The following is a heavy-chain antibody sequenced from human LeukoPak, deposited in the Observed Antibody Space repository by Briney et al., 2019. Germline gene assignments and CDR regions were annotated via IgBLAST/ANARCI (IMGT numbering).Heavy chain of an antibody. CDR3: AKAAAGYFDY. Sequence: QSGGSLRLSCAASGFTFSSYGMHWVRQAPGKGLEWVAVISYDGSNKYYADSVKGRFTISRDNSKNTLYLQMNSLRAEDTAVYYCAKAAAGYFDYWGQGTLVTVSS. CDR1: GFTFSSYG. D-gene: IGHD6-13*01. J-gene: IGHJ4*02. CDR2: ISYDGSNK. V-gene: IGHV3-30*18.